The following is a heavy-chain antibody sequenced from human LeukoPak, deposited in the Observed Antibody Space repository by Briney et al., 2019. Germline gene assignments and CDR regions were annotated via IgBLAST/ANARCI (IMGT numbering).Heavy chain of an antibody. CDR2: IYYTGRT. Sequence: SETLSLTCSVSGGSISSYYWTWIRQPPGKGLEWIGYIYYTGRTNYNPSLKSRVAISVDTSRKQFSLNLSSVTAADTAVYYCARGHYDWNDVGNWFDPWGQGTLVTVSS. D-gene: IGHD1-20*01. V-gene: IGHV4-59*12. CDR1: GGSISSYY. J-gene: IGHJ5*02. CDR3: ARGHYDWNDVGNWFDP.